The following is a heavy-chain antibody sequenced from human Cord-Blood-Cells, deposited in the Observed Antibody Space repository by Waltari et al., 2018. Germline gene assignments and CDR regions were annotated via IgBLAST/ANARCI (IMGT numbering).Heavy chain of an antibody. CDR2: IDWDDDK. CDR3: ARMIGPTRYSSSWYFDY. V-gene: IGHV2-70*04. J-gene: IGHJ4*02. D-gene: IGHD6-13*01. Sequence: QVTLKESGPALVKPTQTLTLTCTFSGFSRSTSGMRVSWIRQPPGKALEWLARIDWDDDKFYSTSLKTRLTISKDTSKNQVVLTMTNMDPVDTATYYCARMIGPTRYSSSWYFDYWGQGTLVTVSS. CDR1: GFSRSTSGMR.